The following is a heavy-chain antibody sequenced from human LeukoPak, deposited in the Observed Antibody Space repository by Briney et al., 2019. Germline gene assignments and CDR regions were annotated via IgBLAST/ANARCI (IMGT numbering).Heavy chain of an antibody. CDR1: GYTFTAYY. CDR3: ARDLGRDGSTTDY. Sequence: APVKVSCKASGYTFTAYYIHWVRQAPGQGLEWMGWINPNSGGTNYAQKFQGRVTMTRDTSISTAYMELSRLRSDDTAVYYCARDLGRDGSTTDYWGQGTLVTVSS. V-gene: IGHV1-2*02. D-gene: IGHD5-24*01. J-gene: IGHJ4*02. CDR2: INPNSGGT.